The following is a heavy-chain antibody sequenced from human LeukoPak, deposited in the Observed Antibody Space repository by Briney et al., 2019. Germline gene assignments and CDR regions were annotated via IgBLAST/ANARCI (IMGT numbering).Heavy chain of an antibody. CDR3: ARSRKRGNSGWAFDY. Sequence: PGGALRLSCAASGFTFSSYEMNWVRQAPGKGLEWVSYISSSGSTIYYADSVKGRFTISRDNAKNSLYLQMNSLRAEDTAVYYCARSRKRGNSGWAFDYWGQGTLVTVSS. J-gene: IGHJ4*02. CDR1: GFTFSSYE. CDR2: ISSSGSTI. V-gene: IGHV3-48*03. D-gene: IGHD4-23*01.